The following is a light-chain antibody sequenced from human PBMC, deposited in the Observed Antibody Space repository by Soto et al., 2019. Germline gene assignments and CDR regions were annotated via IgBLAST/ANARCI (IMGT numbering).Light chain of an antibody. Sequence: QSALTQPASVSGSPGQSITISCTGTSNDIGANDYVSWYQHHPGQAPKILIYEAANRPSGVSHRFSGSKSGNTASLTISGLQAEDEADYFCTSYPSTSTLVFGGGTKLTVL. J-gene: IGLJ2*01. V-gene: IGLV2-14*01. CDR2: EAA. CDR1: SNDIGANDY. CDR3: TSYPSTSTLV.